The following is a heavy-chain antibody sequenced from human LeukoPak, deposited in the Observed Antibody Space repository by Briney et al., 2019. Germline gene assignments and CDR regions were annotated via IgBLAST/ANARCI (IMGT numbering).Heavy chain of an antibody. D-gene: IGHD4-17*01. Sequence: PGGSLRLSCAASGFTFSSYSMNWVRQAPGKGLEWVSSISSSSSYIYYADSVKGRFTISRDNAKNSLYLQMNSLRAEDTAVYYCARGEGYYGDYSGYWGQGTLVTVSS. CDR3: ARGEGYYGDYSGY. CDR2: ISSSSSYI. CDR1: GFTFSSYS. J-gene: IGHJ4*02. V-gene: IGHV3-21*01.